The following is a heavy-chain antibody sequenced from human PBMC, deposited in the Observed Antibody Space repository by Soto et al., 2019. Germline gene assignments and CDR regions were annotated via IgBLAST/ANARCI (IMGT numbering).Heavy chain of an antibody. CDR3: ARVDLVLVPAPPDSYSYGMDV. CDR2: ISSSSSYT. J-gene: IGHJ6*04. V-gene: IGHV3-11*06. D-gene: IGHD2-2*03. CDR1: GFTFSDYY. Sequence: GGSLRLSCAASGFTFSDYYMSWIRQAPGKGLEWVSYISSSSSYTNYADSVKGRFTISRDNAKNSLYLQMNSLRAEDTAVYYCARVDLVLVPAPPDSYSYGMDVGGKGTRVTVPS.